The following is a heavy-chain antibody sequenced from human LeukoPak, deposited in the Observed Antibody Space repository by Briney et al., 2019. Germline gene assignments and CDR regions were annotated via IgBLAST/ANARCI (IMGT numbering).Heavy chain of an antibody. CDR3: AKGGGIAAAPPSDY. D-gene: IGHD6-13*01. CDR2: IRTNNYR. V-gene: IGHV3-21*01. CDR1: GFSFSSYT. J-gene: IGHJ4*02. Sequence: GGSLRLSCAASGFSFSSYTMNWLRQAPGKGLEWVSSIRTNNYRYGAGSVKGRFTISRDNAKNSLFLQMDSLRAEDTAVYYCAKGGGIAAAPPSDYWGQGTLVTVTS.